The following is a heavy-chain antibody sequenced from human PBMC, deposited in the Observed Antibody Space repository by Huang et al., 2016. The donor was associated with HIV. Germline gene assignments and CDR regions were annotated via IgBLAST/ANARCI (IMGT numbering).Heavy chain of an antibody. Sequence: QVQLQESGPGLVKPSQTLSLTCAVSGVSISSPGHYWSWIRQPPGKGLEWIGYIFYSGSTDCSPSRKSRVTRSLDTSKNQFSLKLTSVTAADPAVYYCARAPYHYDSSGYPENAAFDIWGQGTVVTVSS. CDR2: IFYSGST. D-gene: IGHD3-22*01. V-gene: IGHV4-30-4*01. J-gene: IGHJ3*02. CDR1: GVSISSPGHY. CDR3: ARAPYHYDSSGYPENAAFDI.